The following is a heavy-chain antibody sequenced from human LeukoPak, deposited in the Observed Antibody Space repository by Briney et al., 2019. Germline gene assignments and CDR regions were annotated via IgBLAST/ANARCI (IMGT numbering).Heavy chain of an antibody. J-gene: IGHJ4*02. Sequence: GGSPRLSCAASGFNFNNAYMSWVRQAPGKGLEWVGRIEGEFNAATTQYAAPVNGRFTISRDESRNTLYLEMNYLKTEDTAVYYCATRGDYVGRVYRGQGTLVTVSS. CDR2: IEGEFNAATT. V-gene: IGHV3-15*04. CDR3: ATRGDYVGRVY. CDR1: GFNFNNAY. D-gene: IGHD4-17*01.